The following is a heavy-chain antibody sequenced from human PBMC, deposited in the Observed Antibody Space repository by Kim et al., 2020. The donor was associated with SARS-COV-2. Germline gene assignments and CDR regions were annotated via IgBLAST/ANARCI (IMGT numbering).Heavy chain of an antibody. CDR1: GFTLSTYA. Sequence: GGSLRLSCAASGFTLSTYAMSWVRLAPGKGLEWVSTITSGAGTYYIDSVKGRFTISRDNSKNTLYLQMNSLRAEDTAVYYCAKSPLTWASAFDSWGQGTLVIVSS. CDR3: AKSPLTWASAFDS. D-gene: IGHD6-19*01. V-gene: IGHV3-23*01. CDR2: ITSGAGT. J-gene: IGHJ4*02.